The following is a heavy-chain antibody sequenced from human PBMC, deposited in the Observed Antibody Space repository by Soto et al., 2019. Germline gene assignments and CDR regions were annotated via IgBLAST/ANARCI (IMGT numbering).Heavy chain of an antibody. Sequence: SVKVSCKASGGTFSSYAISWVRQAPGQGLEWMGGIIPIFGTANYAQKFQGRVTITADKSTSKAYMELSSLRSEDTAVYYCARDEAVGYSYGYYYYYGMDVWGQGNTVTVSS. V-gene: IGHV1-69*06. CDR2: IIPIFGTA. D-gene: IGHD5-18*01. CDR3: ARDEAVGYSYGYYYYYGMDV. CDR1: GGTFSSYA. J-gene: IGHJ6*02.